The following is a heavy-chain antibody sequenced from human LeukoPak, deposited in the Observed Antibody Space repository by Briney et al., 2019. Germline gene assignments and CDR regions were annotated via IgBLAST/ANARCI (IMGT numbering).Heavy chain of an antibody. CDR2: VGTDGSTT. CDR1: GFTFSSYW. V-gene: IGHV3-74*01. D-gene: IGHD3-22*01. CDR3: AKDRHYYDSSGYDFDY. Sequence: PGGSLRLSCAASGFTFSSYWMHWVRQVPGKGLVWVSRVGTDGSTTTYADYVKGRFTISRDNAKKTLFLQMNSLRAEDTAVYYCAKDRHYYDSSGYDFDYWGQGTLVTVSS. J-gene: IGHJ4*02.